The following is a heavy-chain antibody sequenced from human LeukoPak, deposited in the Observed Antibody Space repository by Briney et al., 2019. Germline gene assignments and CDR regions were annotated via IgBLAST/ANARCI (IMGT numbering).Heavy chain of an antibody. CDR1: GFTVSSNY. D-gene: IGHD7-27*01. CDR3: ARLTGEFGYYFDY. Sequence: GGSLRLSCAASGFTVSSNYMSWVRQAPGKGLEWVSVIYSGSSTYYADSVKGRFTISRDNSKNTLYLQMNSLRAEDTAVYYCARLTGEFGYYFDYWGQGTLVTVSS. CDR2: IYSGSST. V-gene: IGHV3-66*02. J-gene: IGHJ4*02.